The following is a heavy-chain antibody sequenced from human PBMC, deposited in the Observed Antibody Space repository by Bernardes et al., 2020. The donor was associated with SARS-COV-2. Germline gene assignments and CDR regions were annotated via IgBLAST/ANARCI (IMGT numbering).Heavy chain of an antibody. CDR2: ILLDGTNT. CDR3: AKELNWNHFDY. D-gene: IGHD1-1*01. J-gene: IGHJ4*02. CDR1: GFTLGSYG. Sequence: GPSLRLSCAASGFTLGSYGMTWVRLAPGKGLEWVAFILLDGTNTYYADSVKGRFTIPRDNSKNTLYLQMNSLRTENTAVYYCAKELNWNHFDYWDQGALVTGSS. V-gene: IGHV3-30*02.